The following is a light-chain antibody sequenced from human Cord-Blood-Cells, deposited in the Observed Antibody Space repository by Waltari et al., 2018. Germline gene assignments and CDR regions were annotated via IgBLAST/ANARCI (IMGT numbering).Light chain of an antibody. V-gene: IGKV2-28*01. CDR1: QSRLHSNGYNY. CDR3: MQALQTPYT. Sequence: IVMTQSPLSLPVTPGEPASISCRSSQSRLHSNGYNYLDWYLQKPGQSPQLLIYLGSNRASGVPDRFSGSGSGTDFTLKISRVEAEDVGVYYCMQALQTPYTFGQGTKLEIK. J-gene: IGKJ2*01. CDR2: LGS.